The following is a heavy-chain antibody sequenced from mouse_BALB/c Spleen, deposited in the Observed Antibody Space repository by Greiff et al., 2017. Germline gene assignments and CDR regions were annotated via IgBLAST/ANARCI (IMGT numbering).Heavy chain of an antibody. D-gene: IGHD5-1-1*01. V-gene: IGHV1-7*01. CDR1: GYTFTSYW. Sequence: VQLQQSGAELAKPGASVKMSCKASGYTFTSYWMHWVKQRPGQGLEWIGYINPSTGYTEYNQKFKDKATLTADKSSSTAYMQLSSLTSEDSAVYYCARSRGSDTYFDVWGAGTTVTVSS. CDR2: INPSTGYT. CDR3: ARSRGSDTYFDV. J-gene: IGHJ1*01.